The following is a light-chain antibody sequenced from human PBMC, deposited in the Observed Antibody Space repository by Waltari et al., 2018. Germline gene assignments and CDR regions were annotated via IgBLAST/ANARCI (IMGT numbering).Light chain of an antibody. CDR2: RND. V-gene: IGLV1-47*01. CDR1: SSNIGDTY. CDR3: AAWDDTLNGRVV. J-gene: IGLJ2*01. Sequence: SVLTQPPSASGTPGQRVTISCSGSSSNIGDTYVYWYQQLPGTAPQVLIYRNDERPSGVPDRFSGSKSGTSASLAISGLRSEDEADYYCAAWDDTLNGRVVFGGGTKLTVL.